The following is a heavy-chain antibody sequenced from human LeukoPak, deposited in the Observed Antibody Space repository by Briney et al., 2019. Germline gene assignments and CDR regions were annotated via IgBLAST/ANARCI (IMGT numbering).Heavy chain of an antibody. Sequence: SETLSLICTVFGGAICTGDYFWTWFRQRPGKGLEWIGNSKNTGSTHCNPSLESRVLISVDTSKNQFFLTLSSVTAADTAVYYCARVGDYVGAYWGQGILVTVSS. J-gene: IGHJ4*02. V-gene: IGHV4-30-4*08. D-gene: IGHD3-16*01. CDR3: ARVGDYVGAY. CDR1: GGAICTGDYF. CDR2: SKNTGST.